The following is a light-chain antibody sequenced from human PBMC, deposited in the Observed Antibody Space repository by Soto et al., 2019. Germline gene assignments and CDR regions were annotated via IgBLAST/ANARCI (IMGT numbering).Light chain of an antibody. CDR3: QQSYSTTWIT. CDR1: QGISTY. J-gene: IGKJ5*01. Sequence: DIQMTQSPSSLSASLGDRVTITCRASQGISTYLNWYQQKPGKAPKLLIYAASSLQSGVPSRFSGSGSETDFTLTISSLQPEDFATYSCQQSYSTTWITFGQGTRLEIK. CDR2: AAS. V-gene: IGKV1-39*01.